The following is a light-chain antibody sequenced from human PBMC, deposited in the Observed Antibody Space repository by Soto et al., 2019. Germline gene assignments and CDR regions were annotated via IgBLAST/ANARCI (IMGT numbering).Light chain of an antibody. CDR3: QQYGTSPTGT. J-gene: IGKJ1*01. V-gene: IGKV3-20*01. CDR2: GAS. CDR1: HSVSSSY. Sequence: IVLTQSPDTLSLSPGDRATLSCSASHSVSSSYLAWYQQKPGHTPRLLIYGASSRATGIPDRFSGSGSGTDFTLTISRLEAEDFAVYYCQQYGTSPTGTFGQGTKVDIK.